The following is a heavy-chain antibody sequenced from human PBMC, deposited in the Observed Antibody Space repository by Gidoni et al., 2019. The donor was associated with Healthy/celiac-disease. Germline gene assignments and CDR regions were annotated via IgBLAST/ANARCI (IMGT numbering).Heavy chain of an antibody. CDR1: GYTLTELS. D-gene: IGHD3-22*01. V-gene: IGHV1-24*01. CDR2: FDPEDGET. Sequence: QVQLVQSGAEVKKPGASVKVSCKVSGYTLTELSMNWVRQAPGKGLEWMGGFDPEDGETIYAQKFQGRVTMTGDTSTDTAYMELSSLRSEDTAVYYCATVPTEYYDSSGYFYAFDIWGQGTMVTVSS. CDR3: ATVPTEYYDSSGYFYAFDI. J-gene: IGHJ3*02.